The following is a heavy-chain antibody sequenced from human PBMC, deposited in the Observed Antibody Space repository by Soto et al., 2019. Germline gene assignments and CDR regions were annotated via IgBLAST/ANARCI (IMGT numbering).Heavy chain of an antibody. J-gene: IGHJ3*02. CDR3: ASWLLREHAFDI. CDR1: GFTFSGKKY. Sequence: QPGGSLRLSCAASGFTFSGKKYLTWVRQAPGKGLEWVSGLYSTDGTYYADSVRGRFSTSKDNSKNTFYLQLNSLGPDDTAVYYCASWLLREHAFDIWGLGTMVTVSS. D-gene: IGHD2-15*01. V-gene: IGHV3-53*01. CDR2: LYSTDGT.